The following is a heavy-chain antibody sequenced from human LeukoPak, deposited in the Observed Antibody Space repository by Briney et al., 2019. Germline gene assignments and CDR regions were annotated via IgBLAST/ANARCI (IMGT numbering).Heavy chain of an antibody. Sequence: GASVKVSCKASGYTFTGYYMHWVRQAPGQGLEWMGWINPNSGGTNYAQKFQGWVTMTRDTSISTAYMELSRLRSDDTAVYYCARDVGYYYDSSGFDYWGQGTLVTVSS. J-gene: IGHJ4*02. D-gene: IGHD3-22*01. CDR1: GYTFTGYY. CDR3: ARDVGYYYDSSGFDY. V-gene: IGHV1-2*04. CDR2: INPNSGGT.